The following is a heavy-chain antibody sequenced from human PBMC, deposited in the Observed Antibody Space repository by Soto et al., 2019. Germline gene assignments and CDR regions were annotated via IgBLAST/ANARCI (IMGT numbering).Heavy chain of an antibody. V-gene: IGHV4-34*01. J-gene: IGHJ4*02. D-gene: IGHD3-16*02. Sequence: QVQLQQWGAGLLKPSETLSLTCAVYGGSFSGYYWSWIRQPPGKGLEWIGEINHSGSTNYNPSLNSRVTISVDTSKNQFSLQLSSVTAADTAVYYCARGAYDYIWGSYRNTLDYWGQGTLVTVSS. CDR3: ARGAYDYIWGSYRNTLDY. CDR1: GGSFSGYY. CDR2: INHSGST.